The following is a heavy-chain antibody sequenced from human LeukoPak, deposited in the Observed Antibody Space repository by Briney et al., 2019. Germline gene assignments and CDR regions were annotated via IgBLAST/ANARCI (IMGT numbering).Heavy chain of an antibody. CDR1: GRSFSGHY. CDR2: IKHREST. D-gene: IGHD5-12*01. CDR3: AALNPGGYDFAGDY. Sequence: PSETLSLTCSLYGRSFSGHYWSWSRQPPGKGLEWIGEIKHRESTNYNPSLKSRVTISVDTSKTQFSLKLSSVTAADAAVYYCAALNPGGYDFAGDYWGQGTLLTVSS. V-gene: IGHV4-34*01. J-gene: IGHJ4*02.